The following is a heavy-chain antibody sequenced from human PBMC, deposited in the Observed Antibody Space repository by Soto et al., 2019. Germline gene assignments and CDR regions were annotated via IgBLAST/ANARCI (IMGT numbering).Heavy chain of an antibody. V-gene: IGHV3-7*01. D-gene: IGHD5-18*01. J-gene: IGHJ6*02. CDR2: IKQDGSEK. CDR3: ARDGVWIQLWLSRRYYYYGMDV. Sequence: EVQLVESGGGLVQPGGSLRLSCAASGFTFSSYWMSWVRQAPGKGLEWVANIKQDGSEKYYVDSVKGRFTISRDNAKNSLYLQMNSLRAEDTAVYYCARDGVWIQLWLSRRYYYYGMDVWGQGTTVTVSS. CDR1: GFTFSSYW.